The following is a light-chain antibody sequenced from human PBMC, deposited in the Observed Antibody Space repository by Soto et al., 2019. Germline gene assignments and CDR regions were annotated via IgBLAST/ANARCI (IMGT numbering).Light chain of an antibody. CDR3: CSYAGSFYV. Sequence: QSVLTQPASVSGSPGQSITISCTGTSSDVGSYNLVTWYQQHPGKAPKLMIYEVSKRPSGVSNRFSGSKSGNTASLTISWLQAEDEANYYCCSYAGSFYVVGTGTKVTVL. V-gene: IGLV2-23*02. CDR1: SSDVGSYNL. CDR2: EVS. J-gene: IGLJ1*01.